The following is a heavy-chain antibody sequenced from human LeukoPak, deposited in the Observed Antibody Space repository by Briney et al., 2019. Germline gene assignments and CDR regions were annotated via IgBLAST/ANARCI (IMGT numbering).Heavy chain of an antibody. CDR2: IGGSGGIT. CDR3: AKLLGVGSGSYFDY. CDR1: GFTFSSYA. V-gene: IGHV3-23*01. D-gene: IGHD3-10*01. J-gene: IGHJ4*02. Sequence: GGSLRLSCAASGFTFSSYAMSWVRQAAGRGLEWVSAIGGSGGITYYANSVKGRFTISRDNSKNTLYLQMNSLRAEDTAVYYCAKLLGVGSGSYFDYWGQGTLVTVSS.